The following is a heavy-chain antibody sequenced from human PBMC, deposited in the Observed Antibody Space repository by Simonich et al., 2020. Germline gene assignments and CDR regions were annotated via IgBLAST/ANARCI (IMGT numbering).Heavy chain of an antibody. V-gene: IGHV3-23*04. CDR1: GFTFSSYE. CDR3: AKGDRYSSSWYYFDY. Sequence: EVQLVESGGGLVQPGGSLRLSCAASGFTFSSYEMNWVRQAPGKGGEWGSAISGSGGSTYYADSVKGRFTSSRDNSKNTLYLQMNSLRAEDTAVYYCAKGDRYSSSWYYFDYWGQGTLVTVSS. CDR2: ISGSGGST. J-gene: IGHJ4*02. D-gene: IGHD6-13*01.